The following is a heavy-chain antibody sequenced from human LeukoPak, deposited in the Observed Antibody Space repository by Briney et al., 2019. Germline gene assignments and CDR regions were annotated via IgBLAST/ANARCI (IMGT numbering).Heavy chain of an antibody. D-gene: IGHD3-10*01. CDR2: ISGSGGST. V-gene: IGHV3-23*01. CDR1: GFTFSSYA. CDR3: AKDLGYGSGSYQFDY. Sequence: PGGSLRLSCAASGFTFSSYAMSWVRQAPGKGLEWVSAISGSGGSTYYADSVKGRFTISRDNSKNTLYLQMNSLRAEDTAVYYCAKDLGYGSGSYQFDYWGQGTLVTVSS. J-gene: IGHJ4*02.